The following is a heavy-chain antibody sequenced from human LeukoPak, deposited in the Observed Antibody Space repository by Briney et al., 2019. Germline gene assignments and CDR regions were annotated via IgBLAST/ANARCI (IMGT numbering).Heavy chain of an antibody. CDR3: ARDRRFGESSSFGY. CDR2: INPSGGRT. D-gene: IGHD3-10*01. J-gene: IGHJ4*02. V-gene: IGHV1-46*01. Sequence: ASVKVSCKASGYTFTNYDIHWVRQAPGQGLEWMGTINPSGGRTSYTKKFQGRVIMTRDPSTSTVYMELSSLRSDDTAVYYCARDRRFGESSSFGYWGQGTLVTVSS. CDR1: GYTFTNYD.